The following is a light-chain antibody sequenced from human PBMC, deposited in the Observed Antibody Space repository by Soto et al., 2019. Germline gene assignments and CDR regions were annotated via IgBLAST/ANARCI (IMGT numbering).Light chain of an antibody. CDR3: QQRHMWPIT. CDR1: QSVRGL. V-gene: IGKV3-11*01. Sequence: EILLTQSPATLSLSPGERATLSCRASQSVRGLLAWYQQKPGQAPRLLIYDAYNRATGIPPRFSGSGSGTDFTLTISSLEPEDSAVYYCQQRHMWPITFGQGTRLEI. J-gene: IGKJ5*01. CDR2: DAY.